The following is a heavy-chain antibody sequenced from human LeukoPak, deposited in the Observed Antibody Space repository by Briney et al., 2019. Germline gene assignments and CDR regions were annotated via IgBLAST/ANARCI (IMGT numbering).Heavy chain of an antibody. CDR3: ARVVKGYYGSGRGYYFDY. CDR1: GFTFSSYS. V-gene: IGHV3-21*01. J-gene: IGHJ4*02. Sequence: PGGSLRLSCAASGFTFSSYSMNWVRQAPGKGLEWVSSVSSSSSYIYYADSVKGRFTISRDNAKNSLCLQMNSLRAEDTAVYYCARVVKGYYGSGRGYYFDYWGQGTLVTVSS. D-gene: IGHD3-10*01. CDR2: VSSSSSYI.